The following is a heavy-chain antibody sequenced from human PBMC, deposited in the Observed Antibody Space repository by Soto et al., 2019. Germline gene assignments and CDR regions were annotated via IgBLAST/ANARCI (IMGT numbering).Heavy chain of an antibody. CDR1: EFTFSSYA. J-gene: IGHJ4*02. CDR3: AKETCRILEWFSLAGPCSDY. D-gene: IGHD3-3*01. CDR2: ISGSGGST. V-gene: IGHV3-23*01. Sequence: PGGSLRLSCAPSEFTFSSYAMSWVRQAPGKGLEWVSAISGSGGSTYYADSVKGRFTISRDNSKNTLYLQMNSLRAEDTAVYYCAKETCRILEWFSLAGPCSDYWGQGTLVTVSS.